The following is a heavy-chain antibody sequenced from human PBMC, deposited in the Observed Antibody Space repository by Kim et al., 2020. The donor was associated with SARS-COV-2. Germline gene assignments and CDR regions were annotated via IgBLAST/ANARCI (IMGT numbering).Heavy chain of an antibody. Sequence: SETLSLTCTVSGGSISSYYWSWIRQPPGKGLEWIGYIYYSGRTNYKPSLKSRVTISIDTSKNQFSLKLSSVTAADTAVYYCARGVNYYYDSSGYYYYFDYWGQGTLVTVSS. D-gene: IGHD3-22*01. CDR3: ARGVNYYYDSSGYYYYFDY. J-gene: IGHJ4*02. V-gene: IGHV4-59*01. CDR1: GGSISSYY. CDR2: IYYSGRT.